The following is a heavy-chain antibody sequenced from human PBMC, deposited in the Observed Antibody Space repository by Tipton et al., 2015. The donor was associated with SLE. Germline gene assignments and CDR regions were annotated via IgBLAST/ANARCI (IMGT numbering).Heavy chain of an antibody. D-gene: IGHD1-26*01. J-gene: IGHJ1*01. V-gene: IGHV4-31*03. CDR1: GDSISTGGSY. Sequence: VKPSQTLSLTCTVSGDSISTGGSYWSWIRQHPGKGLEWIGFIYDSGSTYYNPSLKSRVTISIDTSKNQFSLNLISVTAADTAVYYCARGNWEYFQHWGQGTLVTVSS. CDR2: IYDSGST. CDR3: ARGNWEYFQH.